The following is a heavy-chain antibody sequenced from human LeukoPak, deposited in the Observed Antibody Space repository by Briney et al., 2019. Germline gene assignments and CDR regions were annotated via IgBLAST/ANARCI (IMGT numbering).Heavy chain of an antibody. CDR1: GFTVSSNY. CDR3: ARGRNQWLGDLAYYFDY. D-gene: IGHD6-19*01. CDR2: IYSGGST. J-gene: IGHJ4*02. Sequence: PGGSLRLSCAASGFTVSSNYMSWVRQAPGKGLEWVSVIYSGGSTYYADSVKGRFTISRDNSKNTLYLQMNSLRAEDTAVYYCARGRNQWLGDLAYYFDYWGQGTLVTVSS. V-gene: IGHV3-66*01.